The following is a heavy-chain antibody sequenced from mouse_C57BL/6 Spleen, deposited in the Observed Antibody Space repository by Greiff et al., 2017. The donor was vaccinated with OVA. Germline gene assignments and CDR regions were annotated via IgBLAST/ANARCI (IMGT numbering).Heavy chain of an antibody. CDR3: ARGGNWDWFAY. CDR2: INPNNGGT. V-gene: IGHV1-26*01. Sequence: VQLKESGPELVKPGASVKISCKASGYTFTDYYMNWVKQSHGKSLEWIGDINPNNGGTSYNQKFKGKATLTVDKSSSTAYMELRSLTSEDSAVYYCARGGNWDWFAYWGQGTLVTVSA. CDR1: GYTFTDYY. D-gene: IGHD4-1*01. J-gene: IGHJ3*01.